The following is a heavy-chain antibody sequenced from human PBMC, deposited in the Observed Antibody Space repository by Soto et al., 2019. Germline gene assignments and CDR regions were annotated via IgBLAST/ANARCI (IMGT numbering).Heavy chain of an antibody. D-gene: IGHD3-22*01. CDR1: GGSVSGSY. CDR3: AKAGAYSGCSGRVDQ. Sequence: SETLSLTCNVSGGSVSGSYWSWIRQSPGTGLEWIGYIFYSGATKYNPSLESRVTILVDSSKNECCLQLTSVTPADTAVYYCAKAGAYSGCSGRVDQWGQGILVTVSS. V-gene: IGHV4-59*02. J-gene: IGHJ4*02. CDR2: IFYSGAT.